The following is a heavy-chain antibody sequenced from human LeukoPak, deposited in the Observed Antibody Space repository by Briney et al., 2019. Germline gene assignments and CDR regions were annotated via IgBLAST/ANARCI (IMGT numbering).Heavy chain of an antibody. D-gene: IGHD6-19*01. CDR3: ARDRAGSAWYTTFDY. CDR1: GYTFTSYG. CDR2: ISTYNGNT. Sequence: ASVKVSCKASGYTFTSYGISWVRPAPGQGLEWMGWISTYNGNTNYAQKLQGRVTMTTDTSTSRVYMDLRSLRSDDTAVYYCARDRAGSAWYTTFDYWGEGTLATVSS. J-gene: IGHJ4*01. V-gene: IGHV1-18*01.